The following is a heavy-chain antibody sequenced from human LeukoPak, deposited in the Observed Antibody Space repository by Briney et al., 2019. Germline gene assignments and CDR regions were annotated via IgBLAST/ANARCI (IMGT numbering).Heavy chain of an antibody. D-gene: IGHD2-15*01. CDR2: IYESETT. Sequence: PAETLSLTCAVYGESLTSYYWSWVRQPPGEGLEWIGEIYESETTEYNPSLKSRVTISMVPSKQQFSLSLSSVTAADTAVYYCARGAWATRLGSWGLGTPVIVSS. J-gene: IGHJ4*02. CDR1: GESLTSYY. V-gene: IGHV4-34*01. CDR3: ARGAWATRLGS.